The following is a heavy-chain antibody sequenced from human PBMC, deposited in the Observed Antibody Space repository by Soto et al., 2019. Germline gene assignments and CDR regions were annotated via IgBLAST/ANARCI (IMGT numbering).Heavy chain of an antibody. D-gene: IGHD1-26*01. CDR3: AREWEPDAFDI. CDR2: ISSTSSTI. CDR1: EFTFSDYI. V-gene: IGHV3-48*01. J-gene: IGHJ3*02. Sequence: EVQLVESGGGLVQPGGSLRLSGAASEFTFSDYIMNWVRQAPGKGLEWVSYISSTSSTIYYADSVKGRFTISRDNAKNSLYLQMNSLRADDTAVYYCAREWEPDAFDIWGQGTMVTVSS.